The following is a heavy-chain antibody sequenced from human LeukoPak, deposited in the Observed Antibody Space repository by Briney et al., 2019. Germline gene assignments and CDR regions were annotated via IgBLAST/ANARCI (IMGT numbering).Heavy chain of an antibody. CDR1: GGSISSGGYY. Sequence: SQTLSLTCTVSGGSISSGGYYWSWIRQPAGKGLEWIGRIYTSGSTNYNPSLKSRVTMSVDTSKNQFSLKLSSVTAADTAVYYCARGITMVRGSEGMDVWGQGTTVTVSS. V-gene: IGHV4-61*02. CDR2: IYTSGST. J-gene: IGHJ6*02. CDR3: ARGITMVRGSEGMDV. D-gene: IGHD3-10*01.